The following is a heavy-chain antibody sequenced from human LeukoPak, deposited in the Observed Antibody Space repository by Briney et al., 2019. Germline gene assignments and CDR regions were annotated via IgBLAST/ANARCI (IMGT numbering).Heavy chain of an antibody. CDR3: SAYGRNSEYFVS. J-gene: IGHJ4*02. V-gene: IGHV4-59*01. CDR2: VYHSGST. D-gene: IGHD4-23*01. CDR1: AGSITSTY. Sequence: SETLSLTCTVSAGSITSTYWSWIRQPPGGGLEWIGYVYHSGSTGYNPSLQSRLTISADASRNRLSVKLASVTAADTAVYYCSAYGRNSEYFVSWGQGTRVTVSS.